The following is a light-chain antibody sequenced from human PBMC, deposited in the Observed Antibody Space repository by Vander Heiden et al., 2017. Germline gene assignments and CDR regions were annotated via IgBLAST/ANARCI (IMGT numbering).Light chain of an antibody. V-gene: IGKV1-5*03. J-gene: IGKJ1*01. CDR3: QQYHAFSKT. CDR2: QAS. Sequence: IQMTQSPSTLAAYIGDRVTITCRASESVSRWVAWYQQKPGQAPKLLIYQASTLEDGVPPTFSGSGSGTEFTLTISSLQPDDLATYFCQQYHAFSKTFGQGTKVEVK. CDR1: ESVSRW.